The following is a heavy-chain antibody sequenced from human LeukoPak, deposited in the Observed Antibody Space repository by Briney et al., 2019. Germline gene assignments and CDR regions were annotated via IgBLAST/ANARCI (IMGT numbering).Heavy chain of an antibody. CDR1: GFTFSSYA. CDR3: ARKGGTMINYRPFDY. V-gene: IGHV3-23*01. CDR2: ISGSGGST. D-gene: IGHD3-16*01. J-gene: IGHJ4*02. Sequence: GGSLRLSCAASGFTFSSYAMSWVRQAPGKGLEWVSAISGSGGSTYYADSVKGRFTISRDNSKNTLYLEMNSLRPEDTAIYYCARKGGTMINYRPFDYWGQGTLVTVSS.